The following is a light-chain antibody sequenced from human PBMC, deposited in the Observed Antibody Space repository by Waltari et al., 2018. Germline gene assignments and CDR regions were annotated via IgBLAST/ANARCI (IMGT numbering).Light chain of an antibody. CDR3: SAWDRSLNVWV. Sequence: QAGLTQPPSVSKGLRQTATLTCTGNSNHVGNLGAAWLQQHQGHPPKLLSYRNNNRPSGISERLSASRSGNTASLTITGLQPEDEADYYCSAWDRSLNVWVFGGGTRLTVL. CDR1: SNHVGNLG. CDR2: RNN. J-gene: IGLJ3*02. V-gene: IGLV10-54*01.